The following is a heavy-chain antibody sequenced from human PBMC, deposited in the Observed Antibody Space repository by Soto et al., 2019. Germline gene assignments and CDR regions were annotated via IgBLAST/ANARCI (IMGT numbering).Heavy chain of an antibody. V-gene: IGHV3-23*01. CDR3: AKGIVVVVAASLSA. CDR2: IRGSGGST. D-gene: IGHD2-15*01. CDR1: GFTFSSYA. Sequence: EVQLLESGGGLVQPGGYLRLSCAASGFTFSSYAMSWVRQAPGKGLKWVSAIRGSGGSTYYADSVKGRFTISRDNSKNTLYLQMNSLRAEDTAVYYCAKGIVVVVAASLSAWGQGTLFTVSS. J-gene: IGHJ5*02.